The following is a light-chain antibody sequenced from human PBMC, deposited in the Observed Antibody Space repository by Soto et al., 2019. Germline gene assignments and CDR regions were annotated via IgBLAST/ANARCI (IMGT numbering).Light chain of an antibody. Sequence: QSVLTQPPSVSAAPGQKVSISCSGSSSNVGKNFVSWYQHVPGKAPKLLIYDNQKRPSGIPDRFSAPKSGTLATLDITGLQTGDEADYYCGTWDSSLTIGVIFGGGTQLTVL. V-gene: IGLV1-51*01. CDR3: GTWDSSLTIGVI. CDR2: DNQ. CDR1: SSNVGKNF. J-gene: IGLJ2*01.